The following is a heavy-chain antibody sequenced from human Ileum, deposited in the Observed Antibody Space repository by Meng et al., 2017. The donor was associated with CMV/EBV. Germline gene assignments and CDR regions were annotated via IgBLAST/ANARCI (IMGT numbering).Heavy chain of an antibody. Sequence: CCKAYGYTFTRYFINWVQQAPGQGLEWIGWINTTTGNPLYAQGFTGRFVFSLDTSVSTAYLQISSLKAEDTAVYYCARDQPGEGADYWGQGTLVTVSS. V-gene: IGHV7-4-1*02. CDR3: ARDQPGEGADY. CDR2: INTTTGNP. CDR1: GYTFTRYF. D-gene: IGHD7-27*01. J-gene: IGHJ4*02.